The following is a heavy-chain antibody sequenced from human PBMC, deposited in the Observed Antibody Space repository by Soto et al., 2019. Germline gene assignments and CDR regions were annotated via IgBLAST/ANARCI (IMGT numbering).Heavy chain of an antibody. J-gene: IGHJ6*02. CDR1: GFTFSSYA. V-gene: IGHV3-30-3*01. Sequence: QVQLVESGGGVDQPGRSLRLSCAASGFTFSSYAMHWVRQAPGKGLEWVAVISYDGSNKYYADSVKGRFTISRDNSKNTLYLQMNSLRAEDTAVYYCARERGYYGSGSYYKAPYYYYGMDVWGQGTTVTVSS. CDR2: ISYDGSNK. CDR3: ARERGYYGSGSYYKAPYYYYGMDV. D-gene: IGHD3-10*01.